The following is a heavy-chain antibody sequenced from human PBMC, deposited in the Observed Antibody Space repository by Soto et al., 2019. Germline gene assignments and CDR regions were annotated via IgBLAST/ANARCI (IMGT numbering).Heavy chain of an antibody. Sequence: ASVKVSCKASGGTFSSYAISWVRQAPGQGLEWMGGIIPIFGTANYAQKFQGRVTITADESTSTAYMELSSLRSEDTAVYYCAREVEGSPPYWFDPWGQGPRSPSPQ. CDR3: AREVEGSPPYWFDP. D-gene: IGHD3-10*01. J-gene: IGHJ5*02. V-gene: IGHV1-69*13. CDR1: GGTFSSYA. CDR2: IIPIFGTA.